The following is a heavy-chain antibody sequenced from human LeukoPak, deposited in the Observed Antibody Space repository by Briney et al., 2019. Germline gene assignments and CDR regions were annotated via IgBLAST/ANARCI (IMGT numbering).Heavy chain of an antibody. CDR2: IFYSGTT. D-gene: IGHD5-12*01. Sequence: PSETLSLTCTVSGGSISSYYWNWIRQPPGKGLEWIGNIFYSGTTDYNPSLKSRVTISVDTSKNQFSLKLSSVTAADTAVYYCARGSIVATRFDYWGQGTLVTVPS. V-gene: IGHV4-59*01. J-gene: IGHJ4*02. CDR3: ARGSIVATRFDY. CDR1: GGSISSYY.